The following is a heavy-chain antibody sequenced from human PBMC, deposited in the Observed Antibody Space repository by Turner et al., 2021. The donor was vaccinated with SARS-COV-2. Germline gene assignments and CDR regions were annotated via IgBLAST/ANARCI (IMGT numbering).Heavy chain of an antibody. Sequence: GQLVESGGGWVQPGGSLRLSCAASGVTFSSYWMSWVRQAPGKGLEWVANIKQDGSEKYYVDSVKGRFTIARDNAKNSLYLQMNSLRAEDTAVSYCARKLWLRWYFDLWGRGTLVTVSS. V-gene: IGHV3-7*01. J-gene: IGHJ2*01. D-gene: IGHD5-18*01. CDR2: IKQDGSEK. CDR1: GVTFSSYW. CDR3: ARKLWLRWYFDL.